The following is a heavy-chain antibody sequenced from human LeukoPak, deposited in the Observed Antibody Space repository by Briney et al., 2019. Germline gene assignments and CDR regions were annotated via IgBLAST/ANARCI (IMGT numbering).Heavy chain of an antibody. D-gene: IGHD2-15*01. J-gene: IGHJ4*02. V-gene: IGHV3-30*02. CDR2: IWYDGGNK. CDR3: ATDRATQYFDY. Sequence: GGSLRLSCAASGITFRSYGMHWVGQAPGKGLEWVAFIWYDGGNKYYADSVKGRFTISRDNSRNTLFLQMNSLRAEDTAVYYCATDRATQYFDYWGQGTLVSVSS. CDR1: GITFRSYG.